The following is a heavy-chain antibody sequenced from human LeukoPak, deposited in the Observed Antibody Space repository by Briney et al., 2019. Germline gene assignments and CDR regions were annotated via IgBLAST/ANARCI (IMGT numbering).Heavy chain of an antibody. CDR1: GGSFSGYY. D-gene: IGHD6-13*01. CDR2: INHSGST. Sequence: SETLSLTCAVYGGSFSGYYWSWIRQPPGKGLEWIGEINHSGSTNYNPSLKSRVTISVDTSKNQFSLKLSSVTAADTAVYYCASGQSSSWYEPYYYYGMDVWGQGTTVTVSS. V-gene: IGHV4-34*01. J-gene: IGHJ6*02. CDR3: ASGQSSSWYEPYYYYGMDV.